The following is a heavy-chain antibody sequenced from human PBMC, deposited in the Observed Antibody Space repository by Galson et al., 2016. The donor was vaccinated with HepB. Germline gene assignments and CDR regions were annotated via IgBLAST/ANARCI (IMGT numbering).Heavy chain of an antibody. CDR1: GFTFSSYA. V-gene: IGHV3-23*01. D-gene: IGHD3-9*01. CDR3: AKDRSPYNDIVTGYFPDNDAFDI. CDR2: ISGGGSNT. J-gene: IGHJ3*02. Sequence: SLRLSCAASGFTFSSYAMSWVRQAPGKGLEWVSTISGGGSNTDYADSVKGRFTISRDNSKNTLYLQMNSLRAEDTAVYYCAKDRSPYNDIVTGYFPDNDAFDIWGQGTMVTVSS.